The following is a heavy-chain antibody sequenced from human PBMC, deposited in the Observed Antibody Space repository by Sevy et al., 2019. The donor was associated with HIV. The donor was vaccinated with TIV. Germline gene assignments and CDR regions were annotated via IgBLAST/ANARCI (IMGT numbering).Heavy chain of an antibody. CDR3: ARAGYYDFWSGYYSYYYYYMDV. V-gene: IGHV3-48*02. Sequence: GGSLRLSCAASGFTFSSYSMNWVRQAPGKGLEWVSYISSSSSTIYYAGSVKGRFTISRDNAKNSLYLQMNSLRDEDTAVYYCARAGYYDFWSGYYSYYYYYMDVWGKGTTVTVSS. CDR2: ISSSSSTI. J-gene: IGHJ6*03. CDR1: GFTFSSYS. D-gene: IGHD3-3*01.